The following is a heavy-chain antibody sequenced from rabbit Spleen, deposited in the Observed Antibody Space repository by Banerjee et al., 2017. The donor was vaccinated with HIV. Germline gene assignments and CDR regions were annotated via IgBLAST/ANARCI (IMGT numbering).Heavy chain of an antibody. D-gene: IGHD7-1*01. J-gene: IGHJ4*01. CDR1: GFSFSTKYY. V-gene: IGHV1S40*01. Sequence: QSLQESGGGLFQPGGSLILTCTASGFSFSTKYYMCWVRQAPGKGLEWIGCMNTGSGSAYYASWAKGRFTISKTSSTTVTLQMTSLTVADTATYFCARDTGTGYDYFNLWGPGTLVTVS. CDR3: ARDTGTGYDYFNL. CDR2: MNTGSGSA.